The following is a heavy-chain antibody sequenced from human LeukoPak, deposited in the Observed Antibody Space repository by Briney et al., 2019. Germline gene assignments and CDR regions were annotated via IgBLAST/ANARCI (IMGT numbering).Heavy chain of an antibody. CDR2: IYPGDSDT. V-gene: IGHV5-51*01. CDR3: ARRYHGSGSYYNWFDP. D-gene: IGHD3-10*01. CDR1: GYSFTSYW. J-gene: IGHJ5*02. Sequence: PGESLKISCKGSGYSFTSYWIGWVRQMPGKGLEWMGIIYPGDSDTRYSPSFQGQVTISADKSNSTAYLQWSSLKASGTAMYYCARRYHGSGSYYNWFDPWGQGTLVTVSS.